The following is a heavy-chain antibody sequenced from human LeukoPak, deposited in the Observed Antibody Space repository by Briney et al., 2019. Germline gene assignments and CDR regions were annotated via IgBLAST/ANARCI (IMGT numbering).Heavy chain of an antibody. J-gene: IGHJ6*02. CDR1: GGSISSYY. CDR2: IFASGST. V-gene: IGHV4-4*07. D-gene: IGHD6-13*01. CDR3: ATVPGYSSSWYGYYGMDV. Sequence: SETLSLTCTVSGGSISSYYWSWIRQRAGKGLEWIGRIFASGSTNYNPSLKSRVTISVDTSKNQFSLKLSSVTAADTAVYYCATVPGYSSSWYGYYGMDVWGQGTTVTVSS.